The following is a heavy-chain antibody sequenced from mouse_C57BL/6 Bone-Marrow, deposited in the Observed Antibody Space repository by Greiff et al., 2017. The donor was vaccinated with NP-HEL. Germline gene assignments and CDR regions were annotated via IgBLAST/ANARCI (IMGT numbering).Heavy chain of an antibody. CDR2: IDPENGDT. CDR1: GFNIKDDY. V-gene: IGHV14-4*01. Sequence: VQLQQSGAELVRPGASVKLSCTASGFNIKDDYMHWVKQRPEQGLEWIGWIDPENGDTEYASKFQGKATITADTSSNTAYLQLSSLTSEDTAVYYCTLLLRGFADWGQGTLVTVSA. CDR3: TLLLRGFAD. D-gene: IGHD1-1*01. J-gene: IGHJ3*01.